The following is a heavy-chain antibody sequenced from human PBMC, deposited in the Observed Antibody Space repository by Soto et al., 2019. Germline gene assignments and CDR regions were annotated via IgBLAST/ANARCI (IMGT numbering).Heavy chain of an antibody. V-gene: IGHV4-38-2*01. Sequence: PSETLSLTSAVSGYSISSGYYWGWIRQTPGKGLEWIASIYHSGSTYYNPSLKSRVTISVDTSKNQFSLKLTSVTAADTAVYYCARGAATVTPGWFDPWGQGIMVTVSS. CDR1: GYSISSGYY. CDR3: ARGAATVTPGWFDP. J-gene: IGHJ5*02. D-gene: IGHD4-17*01. CDR2: IYHSGST.